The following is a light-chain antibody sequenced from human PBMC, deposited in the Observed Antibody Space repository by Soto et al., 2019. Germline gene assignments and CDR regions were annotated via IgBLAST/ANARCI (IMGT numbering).Light chain of an antibody. Sequence: DIQMTQSPSSLSASVGDRVTITCRANQTISNYLNWYQQKPGKAPKLLVYTVSNLPSGVPSMFSGGASGTDFTLTISSLQPEDCATYYWQQSYTTSWTFGQGTKVAIK. CDR3: QQSYTTSWT. J-gene: IGKJ1*01. CDR2: TVS. V-gene: IGKV1-39*01. CDR1: QTISNY.